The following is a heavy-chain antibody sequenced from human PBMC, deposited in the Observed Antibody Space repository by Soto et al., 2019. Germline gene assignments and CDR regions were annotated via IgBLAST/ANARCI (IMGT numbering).Heavy chain of an antibody. D-gene: IGHD6-13*01. CDR2: ISYDGSNK. CDR3: ARDVHMAAAGTTPFDY. J-gene: IGHJ4*02. CDR1: GFTFSSYA. V-gene: IGHV3-30-3*01. Sequence: HPGGSLRLSCAASGFTFSSYAMHWVRQAPGKGLEWVAVISYDGSNKYYADSVKGRFTISRDNSKNTLYLQMNSLRAEDTAVYYCARDVHMAAAGTTPFDYWGQGTLVTVSS.